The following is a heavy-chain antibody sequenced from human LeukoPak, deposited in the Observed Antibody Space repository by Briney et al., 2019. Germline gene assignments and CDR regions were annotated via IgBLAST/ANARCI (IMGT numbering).Heavy chain of an antibody. CDR2: ISAYNGNT. CDR3: ARDYYDSSEALGWFDP. J-gene: IGHJ5*02. CDR1: GYTFTSYG. Sequence: ASVKVSCKASGYTFTSYGISWVRQAPGQGLEWMGWISAYNGNTNYAQKFQGRVTITADESTSTAYMELSSLRSEDTAVYYCARDYYDSSEALGWFDPWGQGTLVTVSS. D-gene: IGHD3-22*01. V-gene: IGHV1-18*01.